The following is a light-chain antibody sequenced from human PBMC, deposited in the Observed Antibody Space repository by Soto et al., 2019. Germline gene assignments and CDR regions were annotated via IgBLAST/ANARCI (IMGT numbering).Light chain of an antibody. CDR3: QQYGGSPPIT. Sequence: EIVLTQSPGTLSLSPGDRATLSCRASQSVGDTYLAWYQQKPGQAPRALLYGASTRATGIPDRFSGSGSGTHLTLTISGLEPEDFAVYYCQQYGGSPPITFGPGTKVEIK. J-gene: IGKJ3*01. V-gene: IGKV3-20*01. CDR1: QSVGDTY. CDR2: GAS.